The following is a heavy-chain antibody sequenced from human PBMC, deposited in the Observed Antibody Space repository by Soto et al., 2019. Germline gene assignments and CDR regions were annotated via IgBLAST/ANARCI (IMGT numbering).Heavy chain of an antibody. CDR2: IYYSGST. CDR1: GGSISSGGYY. V-gene: IGHV4-31*03. D-gene: IGHD1-26*01. J-gene: IGHJ3*02. Sequence: SETLSLTCTVSGGSISSGGYYWSWIRQHPGKGLEWIGYIYYSGSTYYNPSLKSRVTISVDTSKNQFSLKLSSVTAADTAVYYCARVEVGAKDAFDIWGQGTMVTV. CDR3: ARVEVGAKDAFDI.